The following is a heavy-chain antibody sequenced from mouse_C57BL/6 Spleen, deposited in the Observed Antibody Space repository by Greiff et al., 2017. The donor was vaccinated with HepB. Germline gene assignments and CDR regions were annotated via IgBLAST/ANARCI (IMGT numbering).Heavy chain of an antibody. Sequence: VQLQQSGPELVKPGASVKISCKASGYSFTDYNMNWVKQSNGKSLEWIGVINPNYGTTSYNQKFKGKATLTVDQSSSTAYMQLNSLTSEDSAVYYCAREADYGYDEDYYAMDYWGQGTSVTVSS. D-gene: IGHD2-2*01. CDR2: INPNYGTT. J-gene: IGHJ4*01. CDR3: AREADYGYDEDYYAMDY. V-gene: IGHV1-39*01. CDR1: GYSFTDYN.